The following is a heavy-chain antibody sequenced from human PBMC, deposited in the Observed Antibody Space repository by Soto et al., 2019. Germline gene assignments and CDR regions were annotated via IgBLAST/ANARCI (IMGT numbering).Heavy chain of an antibody. D-gene: IGHD3-9*01. V-gene: IGHV1-18*01. CDR2: ISAYNGNT. CDR3: AVLLKTYYDILTGYYYSPYFDY. Sequence: QVQLVQSGAEVKKPGASVKVSCKASGYTFTSYGISWVRQAPGQGLEWMGWISAYNGNTNYAQKLQGRVTMTTDTSTSTAYMELRSLRSDDTAVYYCAVLLKTYYDILTGYYYSPYFDYWGQGTLVTVSS. J-gene: IGHJ4*02. CDR1: GYTFTSYG.